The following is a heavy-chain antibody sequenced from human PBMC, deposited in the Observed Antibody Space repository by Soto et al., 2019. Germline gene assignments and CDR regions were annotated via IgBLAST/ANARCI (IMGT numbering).Heavy chain of an antibody. CDR2: IDYSGRT. CDR1: GDSISSSGYY. CDR3: ARHVSVRGFESYFDQ. Sequence: QLHMQESGPGPVKPSETLSLTCTVSGDSISSSGYYWAWIRQPPGKGLEWIGNIDYSGRTYYNPSLKSRVAFSVATSMNQCSLKVTSVTAADTAVYYCARHVSVRGFESYFDQWGQGTLVTVSS. D-gene: IGHD3-16*02. V-gene: IGHV4-39*01. J-gene: IGHJ4*02.